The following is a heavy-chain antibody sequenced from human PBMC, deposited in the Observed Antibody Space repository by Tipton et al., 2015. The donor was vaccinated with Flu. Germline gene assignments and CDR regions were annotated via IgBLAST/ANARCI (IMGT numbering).Heavy chain of an antibody. CDR1: GFTFGDYA. J-gene: IGHJ4*02. CDR2: ITGDGFST. V-gene: IGHV3-43*02. Sequence: SLRLSCAASGFTFGDYAMHWVRQAPGKGLEWVSLITGDGFSTYYADSVKGRFTISRDNNKDSLFLQMNSLRTEDTAFYYCANTEGFDFWGDCFDFWGQGSLVTVSS. D-gene: IGHD3-3*01. CDR3: ANTEGFDFWGDCFDF.